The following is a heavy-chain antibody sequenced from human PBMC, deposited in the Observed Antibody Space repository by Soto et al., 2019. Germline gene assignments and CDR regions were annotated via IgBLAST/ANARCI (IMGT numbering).Heavy chain of an antibody. J-gene: IGHJ6*02. D-gene: IGHD3-10*01. CDR1: GVTFSNYG. CDR2: ILNDGSNR. Sequence: QVQLVESGGGVVQPGRSLRLSCAASGVTFSNYGMHWVRQAPGKGLEWVAGILNDGSNRYHADSVKDRFTISRDNSKNTLYLQMNSLRAEDTAVYYCARDDEYSGNGMDGWGQGTTVTVS. V-gene: IGHV3-33*01. CDR3: ARDDEYSGNGMDG.